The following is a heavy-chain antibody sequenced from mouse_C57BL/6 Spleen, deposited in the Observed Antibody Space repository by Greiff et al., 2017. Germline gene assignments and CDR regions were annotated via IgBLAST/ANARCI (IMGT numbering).Heavy chain of an antibody. CDR2: ISYSGST. Sequence: EVQLQESGPGMVKPSQSLSLTCTVTGYSITSGYDWHWIRHFPGNKLEWMGYISYSGSTNYNPSLKSRISITHDTSKNHFFLKLNSVTTEDTATYYCARGYYGSSYLFAYWGQGTLVTVSA. CDR1: GYSITSGYD. J-gene: IGHJ3*01. V-gene: IGHV3-1*01. D-gene: IGHD1-1*01. CDR3: ARGYYGSSYLFAY.